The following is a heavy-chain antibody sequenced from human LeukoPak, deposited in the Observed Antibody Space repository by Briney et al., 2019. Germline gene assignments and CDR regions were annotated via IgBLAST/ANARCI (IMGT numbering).Heavy chain of an antibody. J-gene: IGHJ6*02. CDR2: IYYSGST. V-gene: IGHV4-30-4*01. Sequence: SETLSLTCTVSGGSISSGDYYWSWIRQPPGTGLEWIGYIYYSGSTYYNPSLKSRVTISVDTSKNQFSLKLSSVTAADTAVYYCARLSIVVVTADYYYYYGMDVWGQGTTVTVSS. CDR3: ARLSIVVVTADYYYYYGMDV. CDR1: GGSISSGDYY. D-gene: IGHD2-21*02.